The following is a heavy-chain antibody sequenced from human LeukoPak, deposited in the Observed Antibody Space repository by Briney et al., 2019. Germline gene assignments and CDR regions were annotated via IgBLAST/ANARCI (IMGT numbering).Heavy chain of an antibody. V-gene: IGHV3-21*01. CDR3: ARGVGWFGELFPSYYMDV. Sequence: GGSLRLSCAASGFTFSSYSMNWVRQAPGKGLEWVSSISSSSSYIYYADSVKGRFTISRDNAKNSLHLQMNSLRAEDTAVYYCARGVGWFGELFPSYYMDVWGKGTTVTVSS. CDR2: ISSSSSYI. J-gene: IGHJ6*03. D-gene: IGHD3-10*01. CDR1: GFTFSSYS.